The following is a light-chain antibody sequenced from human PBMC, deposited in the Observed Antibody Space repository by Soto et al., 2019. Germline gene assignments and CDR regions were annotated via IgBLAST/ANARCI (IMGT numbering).Light chain of an antibody. CDR1: QSVSSN. CDR3: QQYGSSPPIT. CDR2: DAS. V-gene: IGKV3-20*01. Sequence: EMVLTQSPDTQSLSQGERATLSGRASQSVSSNLAWYQQKPGQAPRLLIYDASKRATGIPARFSGSGFGTDYTLTISSLEPEDFAVYYCQQYGSSPPITFGQGTRLEIK. J-gene: IGKJ5*01.